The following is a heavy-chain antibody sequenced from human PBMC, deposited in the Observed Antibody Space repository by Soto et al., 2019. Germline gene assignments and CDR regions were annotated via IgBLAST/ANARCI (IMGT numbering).Heavy chain of an antibody. CDR1: GYSFTSYW. CDR3: ARPWGYCSSTSCSYYFDY. Sequence: GESLKISCKGSGYSFTSYWIGWVRQMPGKGLEWMGIIYPGDSDTRYSPSFQGQVTISADKSISTAYLQWSSLKASDTAMYYCARPWGYCSSTSCSYYFDYWGQGTLVTVSS. CDR2: IYPGDSDT. J-gene: IGHJ4*02. V-gene: IGHV5-51*01. D-gene: IGHD2-2*01.